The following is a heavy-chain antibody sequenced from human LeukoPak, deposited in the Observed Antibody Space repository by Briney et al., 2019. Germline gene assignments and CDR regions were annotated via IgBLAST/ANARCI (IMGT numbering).Heavy chain of an antibody. V-gene: IGHV4-4*02. CDR1: GGSISSSNW. CDR3: AREAIRSFDWLSPYYFDY. D-gene: IGHD3-9*01. Sequence: SGTLSLTCAVSGGSISSSNWWSWVRQPPGKGLEWIGEIYHSGSTNYNPSLKSRVTISVDKSKNQFSLKLSSVTAADTAVYYCAREAIRSFDWLSPYYFDYWGQGTLVTVSS. CDR2: IYHSGST. J-gene: IGHJ4*02.